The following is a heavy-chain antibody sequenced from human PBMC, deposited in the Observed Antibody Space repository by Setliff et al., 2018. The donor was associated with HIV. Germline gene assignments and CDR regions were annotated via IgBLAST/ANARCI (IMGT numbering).Heavy chain of an antibody. J-gene: IGHJ4*02. CDR1: GYTFTTYD. V-gene: IGHV1-8*02. CDR2: ISPYNGHT. Sequence: GASVKVSCKASGYTFTTYDITWVRQAPGQGLEWLGWISPYNGHTNFAQKFQGRVTMTRNTSISTAYMELSSLRSEDTAVYYCAREGQWLDFDYWGQGTLVTVSS. D-gene: IGHD6-19*01. CDR3: AREGQWLDFDY.